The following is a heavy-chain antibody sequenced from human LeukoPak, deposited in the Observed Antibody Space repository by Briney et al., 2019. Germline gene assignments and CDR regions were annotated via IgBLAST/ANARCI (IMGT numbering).Heavy chain of an antibody. V-gene: IGHV1-69*06. J-gene: IGHJ4*02. Sequence: SVKVSCKASGGTFSSYAISWVRQAPGQGLEWMGGIIPIFGTANYAQKFQGRVTITADKSTSTAYMELSSLRSEDTAVYYCASQVRWPLRIVFALEYWGQGTLVTVSS. CDR1: GGTFSSYA. D-gene: IGHD1-26*01. CDR2: IIPIFGTA. CDR3: ASQVRWPLRIVFALEY.